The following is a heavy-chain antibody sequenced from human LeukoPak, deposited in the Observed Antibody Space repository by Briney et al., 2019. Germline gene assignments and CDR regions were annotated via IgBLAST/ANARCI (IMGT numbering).Heavy chain of an antibody. D-gene: IGHD3-22*01. CDR3: ARDSSGGGIVVVIQGYFDY. J-gene: IGHJ4*02. Sequence: PGGSLRLSCAASGFTFSSYRMSWVRQAPGKGLEWVSYINNNSSYKYYADSVKGRFTISRDNSKNTLYLQMNSLRAEDTAVYYCARDSSGGGIVVVIQGYFDYWGQGTLVTVSS. CDR1: GFTFSSYR. V-gene: IGHV3-21*01. CDR2: INNNSSYK.